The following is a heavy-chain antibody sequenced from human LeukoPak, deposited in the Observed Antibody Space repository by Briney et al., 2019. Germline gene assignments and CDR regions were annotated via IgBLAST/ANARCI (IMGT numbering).Heavy chain of an antibody. Sequence: GGSLRLSCAASRFTFSSYAMHWVRQAPGKGLEWVAVISYDGTNKYYADSVKGRFTISRDNSKNTLYLQMNSLRAEDTAVYYCARDVVTAIPFYYYYGMDVWGQGTTVTVSS. J-gene: IGHJ6*02. D-gene: IGHD2-21*02. V-gene: IGHV3-30-3*01. CDR1: RFTFSSYA. CDR3: ARDVVTAIPFYYYYGMDV. CDR2: ISYDGTNK.